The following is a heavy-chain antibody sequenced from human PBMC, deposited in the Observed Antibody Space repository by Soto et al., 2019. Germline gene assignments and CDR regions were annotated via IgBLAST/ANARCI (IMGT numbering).Heavy chain of an antibody. V-gene: IGHV4-4*07. Sequence: QVQLQESGPGLVRPSETLSLTCSVSGSSFTGDYWSWIRQPAGNGLEWIGRVFGNGAGTPIYNSYLTNRVTESVDSSFKQFSLKLSSVTAADTAVYFCARDLPPYDRRRQSAGAFEDWGQGNLVTVSS. J-gene: IGHJ4*02. D-gene: IGHD3-22*01. CDR3: ARDLPPYDRRRQSAGAFED. CDR1: GSSFTGDY. CDR2: VFGNGAGTP.